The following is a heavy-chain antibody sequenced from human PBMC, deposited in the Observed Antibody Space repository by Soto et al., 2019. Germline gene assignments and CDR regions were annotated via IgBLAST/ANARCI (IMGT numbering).Heavy chain of an antibody. J-gene: IGHJ4*02. Sequence: ASVKVSCKASGYTFTSYAIHWVRQAPGQGLEWMGWINPANGDTGYSQKFQDRVTISRDTSASTAYMELSSLRSEDTAVYYCARKDYYDSGIYYFDYWGQGTLVTVSS. V-gene: IGHV1-3*01. CDR1: GYTFTSYA. CDR3: ARKDYYDSGIYYFDY. D-gene: IGHD3-22*01. CDR2: INPANGDT.